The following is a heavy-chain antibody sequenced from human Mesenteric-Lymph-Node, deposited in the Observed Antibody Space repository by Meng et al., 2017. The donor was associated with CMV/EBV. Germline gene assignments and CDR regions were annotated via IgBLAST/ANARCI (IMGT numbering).Heavy chain of an antibody. V-gene: IGHV1-69*05. Sequence: SVKVSCKASGGTFSSYAISWVRQAPGQGLEWMGGIIPIFGTANYAQKFQGRVTITTDESTSTAYMELSSLRSEDTAVYYCARGGPAGKPDHCWGHGTLVTVSS. CDR1: GGTFSSYA. J-gene: IGHJ4*01. D-gene: IGHD6-13*01. CDR3: ARGGPAGKPDHC. CDR2: IIPIFGTA.